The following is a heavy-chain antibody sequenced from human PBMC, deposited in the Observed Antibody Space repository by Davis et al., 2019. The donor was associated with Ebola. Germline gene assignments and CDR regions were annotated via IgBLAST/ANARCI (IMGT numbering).Heavy chain of an antibody. V-gene: IGHV3-74*01. CDR2: INSDGSIT. Sequence: GESLKISCAASGFTFSSYWMHWVRQVPGKGLVWVSRINSDGSITTYADSVKGRFTISRDNSKNTLYLQMNSLRVEDTAVYYCAKRWQVRYFGYWGQGTLVTVSS. J-gene: IGHJ4*02. D-gene: IGHD4-23*01. CDR1: GFTFSSYW. CDR3: AKRWQVRYFGY.